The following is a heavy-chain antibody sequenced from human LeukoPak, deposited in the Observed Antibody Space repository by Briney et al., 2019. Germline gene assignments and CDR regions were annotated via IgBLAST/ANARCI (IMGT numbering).Heavy chain of an antibody. CDR2: IFHTGST. Sequence: SETLSLTCTVSGDSISSGNYWGWIRQPPGKGLEWIGSIFHTGSTYFNLSLKSRVTISVDTSKNQFSLKLSSVTAADTAVYYCARALDDSSGPGWGQGTLVTVSS. D-gene: IGHD3-22*01. CDR3: ARALDDSSGPG. CDR1: GDSISSGNY. V-gene: IGHV4-38-2*02. J-gene: IGHJ4*02.